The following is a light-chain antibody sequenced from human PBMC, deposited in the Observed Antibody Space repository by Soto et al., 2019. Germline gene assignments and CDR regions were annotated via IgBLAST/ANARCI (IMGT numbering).Light chain of an antibody. Sequence: GLKQSPGALSFSPGERATLSCRASQSVSSSYLAWYQQKPGQAPRLLIYGASSRATGIPDRFSGSGSGTDFTLTISRLEPEDFAVYYCHQYGSSPPFTFGPGTKVDIK. CDR2: GAS. V-gene: IGKV3-20*01. CDR1: QSVSSSY. CDR3: HQYGSSPPFT. J-gene: IGKJ3*01.